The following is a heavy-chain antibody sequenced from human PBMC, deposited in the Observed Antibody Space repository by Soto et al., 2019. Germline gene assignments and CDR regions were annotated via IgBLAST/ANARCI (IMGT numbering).Heavy chain of an antibody. CDR2: LSGSGVST. V-gene: IGHV3-23*01. CDR3: AKIESRFFYDSTGYYPFDY. Sequence: PGGSLRLSCVASGFPFSNYAMTWVRQAPGKGLEWVSALSGSGVSTYYADSVMGRFTISRDNSKNTVYLQMNSLRAEDKAVYYCAKIESRFFYDSTGYYPFDYWGQGTLVTVSS. D-gene: IGHD3-22*01. J-gene: IGHJ4*02. CDR1: GFPFSNYA.